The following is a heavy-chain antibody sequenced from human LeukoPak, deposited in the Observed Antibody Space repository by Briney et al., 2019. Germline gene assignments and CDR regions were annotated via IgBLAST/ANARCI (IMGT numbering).Heavy chain of an antibody. CDR1: GFTFSSYW. J-gene: IGHJ5*02. Sequence: GGSLRHSCAASGFTFSSYWMSWVRLAPGKGLEWVANIKGDGSEKWYADSVKGRFTISRDNAQNSVHLQMNSLRAEDTAVYHCARDEYRSRWLHPWGQGSLVTVTS. D-gene: IGHD5-24*01. V-gene: IGHV3-7*01. CDR3: ARDEYRSRWLHP. CDR2: IKGDGSEK.